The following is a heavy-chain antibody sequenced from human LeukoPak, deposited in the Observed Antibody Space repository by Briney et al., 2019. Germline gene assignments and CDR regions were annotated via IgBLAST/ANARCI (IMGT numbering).Heavy chain of an antibody. CDR3: ARDGDYGDYVEDY. CDR2: INPNSGGT. CDR1: GGTFSSYA. J-gene: IGHJ4*02. D-gene: IGHD4-17*01. V-gene: IGHV1-2*02. Sequence: ASVKVSCKASGGTFSSYAISWVRQAPGQGLEWMGWINPNSGGTNYAQKFQGRVTMTRDTSISTAYMELSRLRSDDTAVYYCARDGDYGDYVEDYWGQGTLVTVSS.